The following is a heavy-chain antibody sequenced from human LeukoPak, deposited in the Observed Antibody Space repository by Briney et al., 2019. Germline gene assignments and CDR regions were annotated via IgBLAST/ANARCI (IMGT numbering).Heavy chain of an antibody. CDR3: ASLYSSGRFDY. CDR2: ISYDGSNK. J-gene: IGHJ4*02. V-gene: IGHV3-30*03. Sequence: GRSLRLSCAASGFTFSSYGMHWVRQAPGKGLEWVAVISYDGSNKYYADSVKGRLTISRDNSKNTLYLQMNSLRAEDTAVYYCASLYSSGRFDYWGQGTLVTVSS. D-gene: IGHD6-19*01. CDR1: GFTFSSYG.